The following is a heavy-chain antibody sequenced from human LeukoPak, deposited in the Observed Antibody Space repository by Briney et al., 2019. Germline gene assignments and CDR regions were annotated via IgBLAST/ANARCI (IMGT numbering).Heavy chain of an antibody. J-gene: IGHJ4*02. Sequence: SETLSLTCAVYGGSFSGYYWSWIRQPPGKGLEWIGEINHSGSTNYNPSLKSRVTISVDTSKNQFSLKLSSVTAADTAVYYCARGLFVGIANDYWGQGTLVTVSS. V-gene: IGHV4-34*01. CDR3: ARGLFVGIANDY. CDR2: INHSGST. D-gene: IGHD2-21*01. CDR1: GGSFSGYY.